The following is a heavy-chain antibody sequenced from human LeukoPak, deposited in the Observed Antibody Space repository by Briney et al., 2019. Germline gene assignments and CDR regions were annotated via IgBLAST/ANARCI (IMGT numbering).Heavy chain of an antibody. V-gene: IGHV1-69*13. J-gene: IGHJ4*02. Sequence: SVKVSCKASGGTFSSYAISWVRQAPGQGLEWMGGIFPIFGTANYAQKFQGRVTITADESTSTAYMELSSLRSEDTAVYYCAQTYSYGYDYWGQGTLVTVSS. CDR3: AQTYSYGYDY. D-gene: IGHD5-18*01. CDR1: GGTFSSYA. CDR2: IFPIFGTA.